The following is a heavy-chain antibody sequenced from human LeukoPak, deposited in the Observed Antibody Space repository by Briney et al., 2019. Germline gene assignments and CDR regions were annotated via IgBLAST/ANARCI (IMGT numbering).Heavy chain of an antibody. J-gene: IGHJ4*02. CDR1: GGSISSGSYY. CDR3: ARDGLGGY. CDR2: IYTSGNT. Sequence: PSETLSLTCTVSGGSISSGSYYWSWIRQPAGKGLEWIGRIYTSGNTNYNPSLKSRVTISVDTSKNQFSLKLSSVTAADTAVYYCARDGLGGYWGQGTLVTVSS. V-gene: IGHV4-61*02. D-gene: IGHD3/OR15-3a*01.